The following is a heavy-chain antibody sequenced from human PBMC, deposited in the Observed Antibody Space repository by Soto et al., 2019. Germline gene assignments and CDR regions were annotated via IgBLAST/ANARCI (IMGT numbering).Heavy chain of an antibody. J-gene: IGHJ6*03. CDR2: INSDGSST. D-gene: IGHD3-9*01. CDR1: GFTFSSYW. Sequence: QPGGSLRLSCAASGFTFSSYWMHWVRQAPGKGLVWVSRINSDGSSTSYADSVKGRFTISRDNAKNTLYLQMNSLRAEDTAVYYSARGHSELRYFDWLPNYYYYMDVWGKGTTVTVS. V-gene: IGHV3-74*01. CDR3: ARGHSELRYFDWLPNYYYYMDV.